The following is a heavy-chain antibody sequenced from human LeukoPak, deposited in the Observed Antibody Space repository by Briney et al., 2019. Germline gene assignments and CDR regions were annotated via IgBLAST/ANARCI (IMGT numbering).Heavy chain of an antibody. V-gene: IGHV3-74*01. D-gene: IGHD4-17*01. CDR1: RFTFNTYW. CDR3: ARDDYGARQYYYGMDV. Sequence: GGSLRLSCAASRFTFNTYWMHWVRQAPGKGLVWVSRINSDGSSTSYVDSVTGRFTISRDNAKNTLYLQMNSLRAEDTAVYYCARDDYGARQYYYGMDVWGRGTTVTVSS. J-gene: IGHJ6*02. CDR2: INSDGSST.